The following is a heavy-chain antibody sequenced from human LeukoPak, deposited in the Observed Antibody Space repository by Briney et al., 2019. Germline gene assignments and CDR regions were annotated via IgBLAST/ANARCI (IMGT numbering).Heavy chain of an antibody. V-gene: IGHV1-2*02. D-gene: IGHD3-3*01. CDR3: ARYFWSGYYYYFDY. J-gene: IGHJ4*02. CDR1: GYTFTGYY. Sequence: ASVKVSCKASGYTFTGYYMHWVRQAPGQGLEWMGWINPNSGGTNYAQKFQGRVTMTRDTSISTAYMELSRLRSDDTAVYYCARYFWSGYYYYFDYWGQGALVTVSS. CDR2: INPNSGGT.